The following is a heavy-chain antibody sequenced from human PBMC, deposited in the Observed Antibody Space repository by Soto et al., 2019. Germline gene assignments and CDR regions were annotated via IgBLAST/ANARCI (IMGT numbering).Heavy chain of an antibody. CDR2: ISYDGSNK. Sequence: PGGSLRLSCAASGFTFSSYAIHWVRQAPGKGLEWVALISYDGSNKYYADSVKGRFTISRDNSKNTLYLQMNSLRAEDTAVYYCARDRGYSGSSRGYYFDHWGQGALVTVSS. CDR1: GFTFSSYA. CDR3: ARDRGYSGSSRGYYFDH. J-gene: IGHJ4*02. V-gene: IGHV3-30-3*01. D-gene: IGHD1-26*01.